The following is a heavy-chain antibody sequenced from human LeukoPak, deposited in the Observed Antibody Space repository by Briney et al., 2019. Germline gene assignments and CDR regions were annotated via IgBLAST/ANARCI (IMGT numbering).Heavy chain of an antibody. D-gene: IGHD5-18*01. V-gene: IGHV1-69*13. CDR3: ARDPGYSFDY. CDR2: IIPIFGTA. CDR1: GGTLSSYA. J-gene: IGHJ4*02. Sequence: SVKVSCKASGGTLSSYAISWVRQAPGQGHEWMGGIIPIFGTANYAQTFQGRVTITADESTSTAYMELSSLRSEDTAVYYCARDPGYSFDYWGQGTLVTVSS.